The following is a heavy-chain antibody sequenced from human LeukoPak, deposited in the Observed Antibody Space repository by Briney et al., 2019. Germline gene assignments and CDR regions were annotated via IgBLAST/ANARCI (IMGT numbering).Heavy chain of an antibody. CDR3: ARDLGQYYDTSDNWFDP. D-gene: IGHD3-22*01. V-gene: IGHV3-30*03. Sequence: PGGSPRLSCAASGFTFSSYGMHWVRQAPGKGLEWVAVISYDGSNKNYADSVKGRFTISRDNSKNTLYLQMNSLRAEDTAVYYCARDLGQYYDTSDNWFDPWGQGTLVTVSS. J-gene: IGHJ5*02. CDR1: GFTFSSYG. CDR2: ISYDGSNK.